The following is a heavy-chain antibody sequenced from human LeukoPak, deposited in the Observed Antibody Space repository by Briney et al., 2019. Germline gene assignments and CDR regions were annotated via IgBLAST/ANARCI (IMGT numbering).Heavy chain of an antibody. D-gene: IGHD5-12*01. V-gene: IGHV3-43*02. Sequence: GGSLRLSCGGSGFTLDDYGMHWVRQGLGKGLEWVSLISGDGGMTHYADSVKGRFTISRDNSKNSLYLQMNSLRIEDSAFYYCAKDAPYSGRVFDCWGQGTLVTVSS. CDR3: AKDAPYSGRVFDC. CDR2: ISGDGGMT. J-gene: IGHJ4*02. CDR1: GFTLDDYG.